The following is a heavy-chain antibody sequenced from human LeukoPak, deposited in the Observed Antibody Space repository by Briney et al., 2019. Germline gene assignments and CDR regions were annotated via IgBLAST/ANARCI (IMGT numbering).Heavy chain of an antibody. CDR3: ARSHDYGYFDF. V-gene: IGHV1-2*02. J-gene: IGHJ4*02. CDR2: IRCNSGFT. CDR1: GYTFTSYG. D-gene: IGHD4-17*01. Sequence: ASVTVSCKASGYTFTSYGISWVRQAPGQGLEWMGWIRCNSGFTTYLQKFQGRVTMTRDTSIGTAYMDLTRLDSDDTAVYYCARSHDYGYFDFWGQGTLVTVSS.